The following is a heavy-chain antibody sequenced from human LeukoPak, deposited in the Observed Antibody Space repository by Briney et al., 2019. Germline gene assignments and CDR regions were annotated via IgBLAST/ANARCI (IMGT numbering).Heavy chain of an antibody. V-gene: IGHV5-10-1*01. CDR2: IDPSDSYT. Sequence: GESLKLSCKGSGYSFTSYWISWVRQMPGKGLEWMGRIDPSDSYTNYSPSFQGHVTISADKSISTAYLQWSSLKASDTAMYYCARRYCSSTSCRYNWFDPWGQGTLVTASS. D-gene: IGHD2-2*01. J-gene: IGHJ5*02. CDR3: ARRYCSSTSCRYNWFDP. CDR1: GYSFTSYW.